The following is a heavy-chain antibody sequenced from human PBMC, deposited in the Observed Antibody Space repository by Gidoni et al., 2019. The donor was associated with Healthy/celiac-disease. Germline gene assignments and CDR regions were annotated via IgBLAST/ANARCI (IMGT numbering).Heavy chain of an antibody. V-gene: IGHV3-30*03. CDR2: ISYDGSNK. Sequence: QVQLVESGGGVVQPGRSLRLSCAASCFTFSSYGMHWVRQAPGKGLEWVAVISYDGSNKYYADYVKGRFTISRDNSKNTLYLQMNSLRAEDTAVYYCAGDIVVVPAAIWDNYYYYMDVWGKGTTVTVSS. J-gene: IGHJ6*03. CDR1: CFTFSSYG. CDR3: AGDIVVVPAAIWDNYYYYMDV. D-gene: IGHD2-2*01.